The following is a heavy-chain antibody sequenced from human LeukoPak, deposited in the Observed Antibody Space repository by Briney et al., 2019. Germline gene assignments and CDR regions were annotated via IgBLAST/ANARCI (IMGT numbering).Heavy chain of an antibody. CDR1: GGTFSSYA. Sequence: ASVKVSCKASGGTFSSYAISWVRPAPGQGLEWMGRIIPILGIANYAQKFQGRVTITADKSTSTAYMELSSLRSEDTAVYYCARGRSKQLVPYYWGQGTLVTVSS. J-gene: IGHJ4*02. D-gene: IGHD6-13*01. CDR3: ARGRSKQLVPYY. CDR2: IIPILGIA. V-gene: IGHV1-69*04.